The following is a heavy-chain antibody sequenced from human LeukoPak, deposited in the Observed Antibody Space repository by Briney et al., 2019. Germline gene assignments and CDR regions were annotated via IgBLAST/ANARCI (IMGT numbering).Heavy chain of an antibody. Sequence: GGSLRLSCAASGFTFSSYAMIWVRQAPGKGLEWVSLISCDGGSTYYADSVKGRFTISRDNSKNSLYLQMNSLRTEDTALYYCAKSVGAAAGIDYWGQGTLVTVSS. CDR2: ISCDGGST. D-gene: IGHD6-13*01. J-gene: IGHJ4*02. CDR1: GFTFSSYA. CDR3: AKSVGAAAGIDY. V-gene: IGHV3-43*02.